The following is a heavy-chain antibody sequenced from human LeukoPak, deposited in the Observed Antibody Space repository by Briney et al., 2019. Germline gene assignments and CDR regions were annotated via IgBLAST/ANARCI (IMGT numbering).Heavy chain of an antibody. D-gene: IGHD6-19*01. Sequence: GGSLRLSCAASGFTVSSNYMSWVRQAPGKGLEWVSVIYSGGSTYYADSVKGRFTISRDNSKITLYLQMNSLRAEDTAVYYCAREWYSSGWYYFDYWGQGTLVTVSS. V-gene: IGHV3-53*01. CDR2: IYSGGST. CDR1: GFTVSSNY. J-gene: IGHJ4*02. CDR3: AREWYSSGWYYFDY.